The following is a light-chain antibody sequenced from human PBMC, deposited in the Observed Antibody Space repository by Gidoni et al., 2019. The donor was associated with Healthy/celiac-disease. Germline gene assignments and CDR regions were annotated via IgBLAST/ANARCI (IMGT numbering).Light chain of an antibody. CDR2: GAS. V-gene: IGKV3-20*01. Sequence: EIVLTQSPGTLSLSPGERATLSCRASQSVSSSYLAWYQQKPGQAPRLLIYGASSRATGIPDRFSGSGSGTDFTLTISRLEPEDFAVYYCQQYGSSPLCSFGPGDQAGDQT. J-gene: IGKJ2*04. CDR1: QSVSSSY. CDR3: QQYGSSPLCS.